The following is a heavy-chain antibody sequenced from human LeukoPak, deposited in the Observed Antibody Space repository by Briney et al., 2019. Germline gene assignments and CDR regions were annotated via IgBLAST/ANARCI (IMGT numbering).Heavy chain of an antibody. D-gene: IGHD4-17*01. CDR1: GFTFSSFG. CDR3: AKWSGDYPSYYLDY. J-gene: IGHJ4*02. V-gene: IGHV3-30*02. Sequence: GGSLRLSCAASGFTFSSFGLHWVRQAPGKGLEWVALIRSDGSSKNYADSVKGRFTISRDTSKNTVHLQMNNLRAEGTAVYYCAKWSGDYPSYYLDYWGQGTLVTVSS. CDR2: IRSDGSSK.